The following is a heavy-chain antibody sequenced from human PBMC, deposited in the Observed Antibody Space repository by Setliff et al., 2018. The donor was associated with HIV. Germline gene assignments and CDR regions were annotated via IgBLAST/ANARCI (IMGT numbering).Heavy chain of an antibody. J-gene: IGHJ4*02. V-gene: IGHV3-23*01. D-gene: IGHD3-22*01. CDR3: ARTREPDPFDYDRSAFRSV. CDR1: GLTFSDFG. CDR2: ISGSGATT. Sequence: PGGSLRLSCAASGLTFSDFGMNWVRQAPGKGLEWVSGISGSGATTYYADSVKGRFTISRDNSKKTLYLQMNSLRAEDTAVYYCARTREPDPFDYDRSAFRSVWGQGTLVTVSS.